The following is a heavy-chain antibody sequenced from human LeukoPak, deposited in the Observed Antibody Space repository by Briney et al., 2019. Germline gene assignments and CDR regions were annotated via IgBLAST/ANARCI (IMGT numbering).Heavy chain of an antibody. CDR3: ASMSGSYLNAFDI. J-gene: IGHJ3*02. V-gene: IGHV4-59*01. D-gene: IGHD1-26*01. CDR1: DGSISSYY. CDR2: IYYSGST. Sequence: PSETLSLTCTVSDGSISSYYWSWIRQPPGKGLEWIGYIYYSGSTNYNPSLKSRVTISVDTSKNQFSLKLSSVTAADTAVYYCASMSGSYLNAFDIWGQGTMVTVSS.